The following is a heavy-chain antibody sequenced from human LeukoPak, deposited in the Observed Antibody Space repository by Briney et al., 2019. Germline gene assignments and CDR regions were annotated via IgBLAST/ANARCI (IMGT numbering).Heavy chain of an antibody. V-gene: IGHV3-23*01. CDR1: GFTFSSYS. J-gene: IGHJ4*02. CDR2: IIGSGGST. CDR3: AKRAPSGAYFFDY. Sequence: GGSLRLSCAASGFTFSSYSMNWVRQAPGKGLEWVSTIIGSGGSTFYADSVKGRFTISRGNSKNTLYLQLSSLRAEDTAVYYCAKRAPSGAYFFDYWGQGTLVTVSS.